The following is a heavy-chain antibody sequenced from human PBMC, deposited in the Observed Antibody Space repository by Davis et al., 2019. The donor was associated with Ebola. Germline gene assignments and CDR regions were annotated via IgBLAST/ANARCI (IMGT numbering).Heavy chain of an antibody. Sequence: ASVKVSCKASGYTFTSYDINWVRQATGQGLEWMGWMNPNSGNTGYAQKFQGRVTMTRDTSINTAYMELSRLRSDDTAVYYCARGVDSGSYYGAFDIWGQGTMVTVSS. J-gene: IGHJ3*02. CDR2: MNPNSGNT. D-gene: IGHD1-26*01. CDR3: ARGVDSGSYYGAFDI. V-gene: IGHV1-8*02. CDR1: GYTFTSYD.